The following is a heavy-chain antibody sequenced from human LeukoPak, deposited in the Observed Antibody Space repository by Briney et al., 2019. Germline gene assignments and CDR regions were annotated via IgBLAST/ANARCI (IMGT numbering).Heavy chain of an antibody. CDR2: ISASGGNT. V-gene: IGHV3-23*01. Sequence: PGGSLRLSCEASGFTFSRFAMSWVRQAPGKGLQWVSAISASGGNTYYADSVRGRFTISRDNSKNTLYLQMNSLRAEDTAVYYCAELGITMIGGVWGKGTTVTISS. CDR1: GFTFSRFA. CDR3: AELGITMIGGV. D-gene: IGHD3-10*02. J-gene: IGHJ6*04.